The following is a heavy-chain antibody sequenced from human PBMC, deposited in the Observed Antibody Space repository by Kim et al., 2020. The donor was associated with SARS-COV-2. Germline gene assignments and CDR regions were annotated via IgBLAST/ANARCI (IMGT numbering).Heavy chain of an antibody. CDR2: ISYDGSNK. D-gene: IGHD6-19*01. J-gene: IGHJ6*02. CDR3: AKGLSGQRLVGVGRYYGMDV. Sequence: GGSLRLSCAASGFTFSSYGMHWVRQAPGKGLEWVAVISYDGSNKYYADSVKGRFTISRDNSKNTLYLQMNSLRAEDTAVYYCAKGLSGQRLVGVGRYYGMDVWGQGTTVTVS. V-gene: IGHV3-30*18. CDR1: GFTFSSYG.